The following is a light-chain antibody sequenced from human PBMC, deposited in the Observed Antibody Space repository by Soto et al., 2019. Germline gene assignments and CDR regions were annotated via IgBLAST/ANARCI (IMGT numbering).Light chain of an antibody. CDR3: VLYVGSGSHLV. CDR2: NTN. V-gene: IGLV8-61*01. CDR1: SGSVSTRNY. J-gene: IGLJ3*02. Sequence: QTVVTQEPSFSVSPGGTVTLTCGLTSGSVSTRNYPSWYQQIPGQAPRTLIYNTNTRSSGVPDRFSGSILGNKAALTITGAEAEDESDYYCVLYVGSGSHLVFGGGTKLTVL.